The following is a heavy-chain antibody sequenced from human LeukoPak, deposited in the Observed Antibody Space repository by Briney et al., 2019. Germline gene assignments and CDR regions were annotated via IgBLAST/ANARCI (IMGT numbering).Heavy chain of an antibody. CDR2: ISYDGSNK. Sequence: GRSLRLSCAASGFTFSSYAMHWVRQAPGKGLEWVAVISYDGSNKYYADSVKGRFTISRDNSKNTLYLQMNSLRAEDTAVYYCARDMAKSGEPDYWGQGTLVTVSS. V-gene: IGHV3-30-3*01. CDR1: GFTFSSYA. J-gene: IGHJ4*02. CDR3: ARDMAKSGEPDY. D-gene: IGHD3-10*01.